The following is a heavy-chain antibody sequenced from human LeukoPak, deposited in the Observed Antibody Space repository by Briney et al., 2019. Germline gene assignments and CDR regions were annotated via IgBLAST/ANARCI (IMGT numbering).Heavy chain of an antibody. D-gene: IGHD3-10*01. CDR2: ISYDGGNE. V-gene: IGHV3-30*18. CDR1: GFRFSGYG. J-gene: IGHJ4*02. Sequence: PGGSLRLSCAASGFRFSGYGMHWVRQVPGKGLESVACISYDGGNEYYADSVKGRFTISRENSKNTLHLQMNSLAAEDTAVYYCAKERRLYYASGSPFDYWGPGTQVTVSS. CDR3: AKERRLYYASGSPFDY.